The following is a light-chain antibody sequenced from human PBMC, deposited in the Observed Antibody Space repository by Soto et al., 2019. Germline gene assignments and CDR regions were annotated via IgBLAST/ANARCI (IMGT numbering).Light chain of an antibody. CDR2: GIT. CDR1: SSNIGAHYD. CDR3: QSYDSSLSGSVV. J-gene: IGLJ3*02. V-gene: IGLV1-40*01. Sequence: QSVLTQPPSVSGAPGQRVTISCTGSSSNIGAHYDVHWYQQLPGTAPKLLIYGITNRPSGVPDRFSGSKSGTSASLAITGLQAEDEADYYCQSYDSSLSGSVVFGGGTKVTVL.